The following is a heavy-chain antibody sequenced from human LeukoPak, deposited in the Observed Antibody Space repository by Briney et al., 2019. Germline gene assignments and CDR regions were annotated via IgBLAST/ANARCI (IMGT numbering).Heavy chain of an antibody. CDR3: ARETIFGVVKFDY. CDR2: IIPIFGTA. Sequence: ASVKVSCKASGGTFSSYAISWVRQAPGQGLEWMGGIIPIFGTANYAQKFQGRVTITTDESTSTAYMELSSLRSEDTAVYYCARETIFGVVKFDYWGQGTLVTVSS. V-gene: IGHV1-69*05. J-gene: IGHJ4*02. D-gene: IGHD3-3*01. CDR1: GGTFSSYA.